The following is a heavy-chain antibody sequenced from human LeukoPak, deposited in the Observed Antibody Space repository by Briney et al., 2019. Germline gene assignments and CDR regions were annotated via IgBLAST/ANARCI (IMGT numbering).Heavy chain of an antibody. CDR1: GGSISSSGFC. V-gene: IGHV4-39*07. D-gene: IGHD1-26*01. CDR3: ATLSGSY. J-gene: IGHJ4*02. Sequence: PSETLSLTCSVSGGSISSSGFCWDWIRQPPGKGLQCNGNFFYSGSTNYNTSLKSRVTISQDTSKNQFSLKLSSVTAADTAVYYCATLSGSYWGQGTLVTVSS. CDR2: FFYSGST.